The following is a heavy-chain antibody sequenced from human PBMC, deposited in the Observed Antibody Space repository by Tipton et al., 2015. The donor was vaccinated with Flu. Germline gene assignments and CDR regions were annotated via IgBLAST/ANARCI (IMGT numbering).Heavy chain of an antibody. Sequence: QLVQSGAEVKKPGASVKVSCKASGYTFTSYGISWVRQAPGQGLEWMGWISAYNGNTNYAQKLQGRVTMTTDTSTSTAYMELRSLRSDDTAVYYCAREQCSGGSCYPTFYYYYYGMDVWGQGTTVTVSS. J-gene: IGHJ6*02. CDR1: GYTFTSYG. D-gene: IGHD2-15*01. V-gene: IGHV1-18*01. CDR3: AREQCSGGSCYPTFYYYYYGMDV. CDR2: ISAYNGNT.